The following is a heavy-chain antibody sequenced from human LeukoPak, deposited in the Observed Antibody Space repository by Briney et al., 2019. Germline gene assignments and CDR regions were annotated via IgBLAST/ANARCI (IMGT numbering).Heavy chain of an antibody. CDR1: GFTFNSYA. Sequence: PGGSLRLSCAASGFTFNSYAMHWVRQAPGKGLEWVAVISYDGSNKYYADSVKGRFTISRDNSKNTLYLQMNSLRAEDTAVYYCAREGRVVVVAATTPFDYWGQGTLVTVSS. CDR3: AREGRVVVVAATTPFDY. CDR2: ISYDGSNK. D-gene: IGHD2-15*01. J-gene: IGHJ4*02. V-gene: IGHV3-30*04.